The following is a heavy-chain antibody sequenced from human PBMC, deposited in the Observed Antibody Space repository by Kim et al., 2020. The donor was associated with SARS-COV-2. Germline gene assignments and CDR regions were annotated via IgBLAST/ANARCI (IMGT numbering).Heavy chain of an antibody. Sequence: GGSLRLSCAASGFTFDDYAMHWVRQAPGKGLEWVSLISWDGGSTYYADSVKGRFTISRDNSKNSLYLQMNSLRAEDTALYYCAKDTGGSYVWFAFDIWGQGTMVTVSS. CDR3: AKDTGGSYVWFAFDI. CDR2: ISWDGGST. CDR1: GFTFDDYA. D-gene: IGHD1-26*01. J-gene: IGHJ3*02. V-gene: IGHV3-43D*03.